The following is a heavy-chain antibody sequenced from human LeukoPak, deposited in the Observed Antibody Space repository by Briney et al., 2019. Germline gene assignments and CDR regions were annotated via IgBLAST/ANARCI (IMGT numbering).Heavy chain of an antibody. D-gene: IGHD3-10*01. Sequence: PGGSLRLSCAASGFTFSSYSLNWVRQAPGKGLEWVSYISSTGTPIYYADSVKGRFTIPRDNAKNSLYLQMNSLRDEDTAVYYCARRPGIEYYFDYWGQGTLVTVSS. CDR2: ISSTGTPI. CDR3: ARRPGIEYYFDY. V-gene: IGHV3-48*02. CDR1: GFTFSSYS. J-gene: IGHJ4*02.